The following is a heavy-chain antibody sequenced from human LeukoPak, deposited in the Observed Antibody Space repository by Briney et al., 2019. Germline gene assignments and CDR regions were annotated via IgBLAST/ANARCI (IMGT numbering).Heavy chain of an antibody. Sequence: ASVKVSCKASGYTFTGYYMHWVRQAPGHGLEWMGWINPDSDYRYYAQRFQGRVTMTRDTSINTAYMQLNRLQSDDTAIYYCARQSRDDAFDICGQGTMVTVSS. CDR2: INPDSDYR. J-gene: IGHJ3*02. CDR1: GYTFTGYY. CDR3: ARQSRDDAFDI. D-gene: IGHD5-24*01. V-gene: IGHV1-2*02.